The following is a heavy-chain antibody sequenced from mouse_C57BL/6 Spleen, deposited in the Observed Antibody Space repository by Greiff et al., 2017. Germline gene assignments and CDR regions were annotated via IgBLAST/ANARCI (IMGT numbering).Heavy chain of an antibody. Sequence: EVKLVESGGGLVKPGGSLKLSCAASGFTFSSYTMSWVRQTPEKRLEGVATISGGGGNTYYPDSVKGRFTISRDNAKSTLYLQMSSLRSEDTALYYGARERDYYGSSDGWYFDVWGTGTTVTVSS. D-gene: IGHD1-1*01. CDR2: ISGGGGNT. J-gene: IGHJ1*03. V-gene: IGHV5-9*01. CDR3: ARERDYYGSSDGWYFDV. CDR1: GFTFSSYT.